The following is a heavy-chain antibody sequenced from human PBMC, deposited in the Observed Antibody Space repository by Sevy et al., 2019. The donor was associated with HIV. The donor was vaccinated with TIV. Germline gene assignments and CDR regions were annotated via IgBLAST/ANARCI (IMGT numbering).Heavy chain of an antibody. CDR2: ISYSGST. V-gene: IGHV4-31*03. D-gene: IGHD5-12*01. J-gene: IGHJ4*02. Sequence: SETLSLTCSVSGAFISSATYYWTWIRQHPGKGLEWIGDISYSGSTYLNPSLKSRVTISLDTSKNQFSLKVSPVTAADTAIYASARRAYSSYDVCSKAGAFDYWGQGTLVTVSS. CDR1: GAFISSATYY. CDR3: ARRAYSSYDVCSKAGAFDY.